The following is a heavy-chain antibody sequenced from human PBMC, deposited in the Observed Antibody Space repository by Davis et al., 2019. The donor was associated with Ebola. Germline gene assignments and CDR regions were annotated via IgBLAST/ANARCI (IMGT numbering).Heavy chain of an antibody. CDR1: GGSISSYY. Sequence: PSETLSLTCTVSGGSISSYYWSWIRQPPGKGLEWIGYIYYSGSTNYNPSLKSRVTISVDTSKNQFSLKLSSVTAADTAVYYCARGWGAARPGGFDPWGQGTLVTVSS. J-gene: IGHJ5*02. CDR2: IYYSGST. V-gene: IGHV4-59*01. D-gene: IGHD6-6*01. CDR3: ARGWGAARPGGFDP.